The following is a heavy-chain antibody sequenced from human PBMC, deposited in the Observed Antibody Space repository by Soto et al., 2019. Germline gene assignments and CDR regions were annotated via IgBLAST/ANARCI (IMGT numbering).Heavy chain of an antibody. CDR1: GSCISSGFY. CDR2: INPSGRT. Sequence: PSETLSLTCTVSGSCISSGFYWGWSRQPPGKGLEWIGSINPSGRTYYNPALTSRVTTSVDTSKNQISLKVKSVTAADTAVYYCAKYQRNNWFDPWGQGTLVTVSS. D-gene: IGHD2-2*01. V-gene: IGHV4-38-2*02. J-gene: IGHJ5*02. CDR3: AKYQRNNWFDP.